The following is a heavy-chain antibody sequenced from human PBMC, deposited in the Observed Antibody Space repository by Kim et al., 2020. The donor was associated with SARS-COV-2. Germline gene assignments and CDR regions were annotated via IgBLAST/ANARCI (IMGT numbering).Heavy chain of an antibody. Sequence: GGSLRLSCAASGFTFSSYAMHWVRQAPGKGLEWVAVISYDGSNKYYVDSVKGRFTISRDNSKNTLYLQMNSLRAEDTAVYYCARVISGTSLYDAFDIWGQGTMVTVSS. V-gene: IGHV3-30*04. CDR2: ISYDGSNK. CDR3: ARVISGTSLYDAFDI. D-gene: IGHD1-26*01. J-gene: IGHJ3*02. CDR1: GFTFSSYA.